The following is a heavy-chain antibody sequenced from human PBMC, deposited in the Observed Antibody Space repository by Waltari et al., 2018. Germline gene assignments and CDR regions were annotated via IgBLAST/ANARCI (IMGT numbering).Heavy chain of an antibody. CDR2: IKSKTDGGTT. CDR3: TTDPIWGSYRADY. D-gene: IGHD3-16*02. J-gene: IGHJ4*02. Sequence: EVQLVESGGGLVKPGGSLRLSCAASGFTFSNAWMSWVRQAPGKGLEWVGRIKSKTDGGTTDYAAPVKGRFTISRDDSKNTLYLQMNSLKTEDTAVYYCTTDPIWGSYRADYWGQGTLVTVSS. CDR1: GFTFSNAW. V-gene: IGHV3-15*01.